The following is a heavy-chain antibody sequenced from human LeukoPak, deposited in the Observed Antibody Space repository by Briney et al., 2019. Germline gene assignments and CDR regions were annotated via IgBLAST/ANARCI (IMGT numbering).Heavy chain of an antibody. CDR3: ARASGTAETFGY. Sequence: SETLSLTCTVSGGAIRGSGNYWGRILQPPGKGLVWIGSIFPSGNSYYNPSLRSRVAISVDTSKNQFSLRLDSVTAADTAVYYCARASGTAETFGYWGQGTLVTVSS. J-gene: IGHJ4*02. D-gene: IGHD6-25*01. CDR2: IFPSGNS. CDR1: GGAIRGSGNY. V-gene: IGHV4-39*01.